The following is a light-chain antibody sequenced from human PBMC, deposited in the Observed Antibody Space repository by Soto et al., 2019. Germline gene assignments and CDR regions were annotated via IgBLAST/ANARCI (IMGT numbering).Light chain of an antibody. CDR2: EVS. CDR1: QSLLHVDGKTY. CDR3: MQTIQLPYT. V-gene: IGKV2D-29*02. J-gene: IGKJ2*01. Sequence: DIVMTQSPLSLSVTPGQPASISCRSSQSLLHVDGKTYLHWYLQKPGQSPQLLISEVSSRFSGVAEGFRGSGSGTDFTLKISRVEAEDVGLYYCMQTIQLPYTFGQGTKLEIK.